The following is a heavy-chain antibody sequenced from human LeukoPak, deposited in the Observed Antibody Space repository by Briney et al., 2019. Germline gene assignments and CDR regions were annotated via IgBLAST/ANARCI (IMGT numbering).Heavy chain of an antibody. V-gene: IGHV4-34*01. CDR2: INHSGST. J-gene: IGHJ5*02. Sequence: PSETLSLTCAVYGGSFSGYYWSWIRQPPGKGLEWIGEINHSGSTNYNPSLKSRVTISVDTSKNQFSLKLSSVTAADTAVYYCVRVSCYSCPNWFDPWGQGTLVTVSS. CDR3: VRVSCYSCPNWFDP. D-gene: IGHD2-15*01. CDR1: GGSFSGYY.